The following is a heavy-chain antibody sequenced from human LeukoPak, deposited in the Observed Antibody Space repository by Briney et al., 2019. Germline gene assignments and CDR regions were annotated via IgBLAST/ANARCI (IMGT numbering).Heavy chain of an antibody. Sequence: GGSLRLSCAASGFTFSSLTMTWVRQAPGKGLEWVSAMSAGGAVYYADSVKGRFTVSRDNSRNTLYLQMNSLRAEDTALYYCARVQTTVTTLDYWGQGTLVTVSS. D-gene: IGHD4-17*01. CDR3: ARVQTTVTTLDY. CDR2: MSAGGAV. J-gene: IGHJ4*02. CDR1: GFTFSSLT. V-gene: IGHV3-23*01.